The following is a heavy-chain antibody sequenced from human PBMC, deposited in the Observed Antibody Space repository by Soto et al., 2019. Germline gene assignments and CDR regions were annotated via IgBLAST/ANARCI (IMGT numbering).Heavy chain of an antibody. V-gene: IGHV3-23*01. CDR3: AKQRDEGYYDYYYYGMDV. CDR1: GFTFSSYA. Sequence: GGSVRLSCAACGFTFSSYAMSWVRQAPGKGLEWVSAISGSGGNTYYADSVKGRFTISRDNSKNTLYLQMNSLRAEDTAVYYCAKQRDEGYYDYYYYGMDVWGQGTTVTVSS. CDR2: ISGSGGNT. J-gene: IGHJ6*02. D-gene: IGHD1-26*01.